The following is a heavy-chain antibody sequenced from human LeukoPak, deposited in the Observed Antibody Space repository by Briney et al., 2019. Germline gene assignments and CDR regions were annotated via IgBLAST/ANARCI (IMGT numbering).Heavy chain of an antibody. V-gene: IGHV1-2*06. J-gene: IGHJ4*02. CDR1: GYTFTGYY. CDR3: ARGGGSVGWFGDWGVDY. CDR2: INPNSGGT. D-gene: IGHD3-10*01. Sequence: GASVKVSCKASGYTFTGYYMHWVRQAPGQGLEWMGRINPNSGGTNYAQKFQGRVTMTRDTSISTAYMGLSRLRSDDTAVYYCARGGGSVGWFGDWGVDYWGQGTLVTVSS.